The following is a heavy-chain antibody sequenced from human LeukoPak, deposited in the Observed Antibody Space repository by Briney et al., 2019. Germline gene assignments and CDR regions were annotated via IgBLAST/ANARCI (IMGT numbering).Heavy chain of an antibody. CDR2: INHSGST. D-gene: IGHD4-23*01. CDR1: GGSFSGYY. CDR3: ARRTTVLTNWFDP. V-gene: IGHV4-34*01. J-gene: IGHJ5*02. Sequence: PSETLSLTCAVYGGSFSGYYWSWIRQPPGKGLEWIGEINHSGSTNYNPSLKSRVTISVDTSKNQFSLKLSSVTAADTAVYYCARRTTVLTNWFDPWGQGTLVTVSS.